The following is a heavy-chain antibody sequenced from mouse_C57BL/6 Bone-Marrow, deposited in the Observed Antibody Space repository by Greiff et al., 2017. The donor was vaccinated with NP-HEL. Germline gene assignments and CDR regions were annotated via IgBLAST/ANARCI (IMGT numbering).Heavy chain of an antibody. CDR3: ARRRDYDYLYAMDY. Sequence: QVQLQQSGAELVRPGTSVKMSCKASGYTFTNYWIGWAKQRPGHGLEWIGDIYPGGGYTNYNEKFKGKATLTADKSSSTAYMQFSSLTSEDSASYYCARRRDYDYLYAMDYWGQGTSVTVSS. D-gene: IGHD2-4*01. V-gene: IGHV1-63*01. CDR1: GYTFTNYW. CDR2: IYPGGGYT. J-gene: IGHJ4*01.